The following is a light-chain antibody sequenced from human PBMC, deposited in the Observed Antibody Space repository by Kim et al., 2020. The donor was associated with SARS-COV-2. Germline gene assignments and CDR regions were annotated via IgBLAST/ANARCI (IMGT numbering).Light chain of an antibody. CDR2: EDN. J-gene: IGLJ2*01. V-gene: IGLV6-57*03. CDR1: RGSIASNY. CDR3: QSHHGNNLV. Sequence: GRTVTISCTRSRGSIASNYVQWYQQRPGSAPTTIIYEDNHRPSGVPDRFSGSIDSSSNSASLTISGLKTEDVADYYCQSHHGNNLVFGGGTQLTVL.